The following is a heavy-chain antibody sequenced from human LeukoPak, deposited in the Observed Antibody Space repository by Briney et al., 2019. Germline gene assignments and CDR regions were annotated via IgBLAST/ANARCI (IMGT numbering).Heavy chain of an antibody. CDR1: GFTFGNYW. V-gene: IGHV3-7*03. CDR3: ARVRDSSGYLNAFDY. J-gene: IGHJ4*02. Sequence: PGGSLRLSCAASGFTFGNYWMSWVRQVPGKGLEWVANIKEDGSEKYYVDSVKGRFTISRDNAKNSLCLQMNSLRAEDTALYYCARVRDSSGYLNAFDYWGQGTLVTVSS. D-gene: IGHD3-22*01. CDR2: IKEDGSEK.